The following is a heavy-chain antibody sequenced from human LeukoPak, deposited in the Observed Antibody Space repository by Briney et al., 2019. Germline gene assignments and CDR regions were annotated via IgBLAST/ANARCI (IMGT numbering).Heavy chain of an antibody. J-gene: IGHJ4*02. CDR2: ISTGGTTT. CDR1: GFPFSDYY. V-gene: IGHV3-11*01. Sequence: GGSLRLSCAASGFPFSDYYMNWIRQAPGEGLEWISYISTGGTTTYYADSVKGRFTISRDSAKNSLFLQMNDLRAEDTVVYYCARDPADWGQGTLVTVSS. CDR3: ARDPAD. D-gene: IGHD6-13*01.